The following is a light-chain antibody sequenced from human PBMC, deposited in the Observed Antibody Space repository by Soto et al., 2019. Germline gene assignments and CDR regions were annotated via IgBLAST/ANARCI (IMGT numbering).Light chain of an antibody. J-gene: IGLJ2*01. CDR1: SSDVGGYNF. Sequence: QSVLTQPASVSGSPGQSMTISCTGTSSDVGGYNFVSWYQHHPDKAPKLIIYGVTNRPSGVSHRFSGSKSGNTASLTISGLQAEDEAHYYFCSYTRNITAHLIFGVGTQVTVL. CDR3: CSYTRNITAHLI. CDR2: GVT. V-gene: IGLV2-14*01.